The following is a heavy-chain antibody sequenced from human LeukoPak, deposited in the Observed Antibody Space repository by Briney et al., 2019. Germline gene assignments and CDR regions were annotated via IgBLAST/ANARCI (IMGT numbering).Heavy chain of an antibody. CDR1: GFTFSSYA. CDR2: ISGSGGST. CDR3: ARDGARGYDMDV. Sequence: GGSLRLSCAASGFTFSSYAMSWVRQAPGKGLEWVSGISGSGGSTNYADSVKGRFTISRDNAKNSLYLQMNSLRAEDTAVYYCARDGARGYDMDVWGQGTTVIVSS. J-gene: IGHJ6*02. D-gene: IGHD3-10*01. V-gene: IGHV3-23*01.